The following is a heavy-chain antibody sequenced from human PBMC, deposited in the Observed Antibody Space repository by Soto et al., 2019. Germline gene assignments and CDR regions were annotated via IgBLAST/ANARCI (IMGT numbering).Heavy chain of an antibody. CDR1: GFTFSNYA. J-gene: IGHJ4*02. CDR3: AKMPAAIKTFVY. V-gene: IGHV3-23*01. CDR2: MSGSGGST. Sequence: GGSLILSCTASGFTFSNYAMTWVRQAPGKGLEWVSTMSGSGGSTFYADSVKGRFTISRDNSKNTLYLQMNGLRAEDTAVYYCAKMPAAIKTFVYWGQGTLVTVSS. D-gene: IGHD2-2*01.